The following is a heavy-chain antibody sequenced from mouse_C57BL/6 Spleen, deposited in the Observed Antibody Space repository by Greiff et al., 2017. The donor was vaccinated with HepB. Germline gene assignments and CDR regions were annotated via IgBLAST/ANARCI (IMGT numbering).Heavy chain of an antibody. D-gene: IGHD1-1*01. CDR3: TRDYGSSYWYFDV. Sequence: EVKLLESGGGLVQPGGSMKLSCAASGFTFSDAWMDWVRQSPEKGLEWVAEIRNKANNHATYYAESVKGRFTISRDDYKSSVYLQMNSLRAEDTGIYYCTRDYGSSYWYFDVWGTGTTVTVSS. V-gene: IGHV6-6*01. J-gene: IGHJ1*03. CDR1: GFTFSDAW. CDR2: IRNKANNHAT.